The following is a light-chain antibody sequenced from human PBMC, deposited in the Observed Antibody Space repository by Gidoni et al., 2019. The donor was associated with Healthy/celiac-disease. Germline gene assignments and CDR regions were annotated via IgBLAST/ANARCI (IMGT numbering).Light chain of an antibody. CDR3: NSRDSSGNHVV. V-gene: IGLV3-19*01. CDR2: GKN. Sequence: SAVSVALGQTVRITCQGDSLRSYYASWYQQKPGQAPVLVIYGKNNRPSGIPDRFSGSSSGNTASWTITGAQAEDEADYYCNSRDSSGNHVVFGGGTKLTVL. CDR1: SLRSYY. J-gene: IGLJ2*01.